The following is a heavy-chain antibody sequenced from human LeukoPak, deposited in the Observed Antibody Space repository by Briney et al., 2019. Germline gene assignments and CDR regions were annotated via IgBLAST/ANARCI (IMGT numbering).Heavy chain of an antibody. CDR1: GFTFSSYG. D-gene: IGHD3-22*01. CDR3: ARGPPSEYYYDSSGYYSAEYFQH. J-gene: IGHJ1*01. Sequence: GGSLRLSCAASGFTFSSYGMHWVRQAPGKGLEWVAVIWYDGSNKYYADSVKGRFTISRDNSKNTLYLQMNSLRAEDTAVYYCARGPPSEYYYDSSGYYSAEYFQHWGQGTLVTVSS. V-gene: IGHV3-33*01. CDR2: IWYDGSNK.